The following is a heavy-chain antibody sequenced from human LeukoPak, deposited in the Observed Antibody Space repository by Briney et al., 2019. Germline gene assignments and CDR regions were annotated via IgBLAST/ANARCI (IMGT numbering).Heavy chain of an antibody. J-gene: IGHJ3*02. CDR3: ARASYQGAGTTGDAFDI. CDR2: INPSGGST. D-gene: IGHD1-1*01. CDR1: GYTFTSYY. Sequence: ASVKVSCKASGYTFTSYYMHWVRQAPGQGLEWMGIINPSGGSTSYAQKFQGGVTMTRDTSTSTVYMELSSLRSEDTAVYYCARASYQGAGTTGDAFDIWGQGTMVTVSS. V-gene: IGHV1-46*03.